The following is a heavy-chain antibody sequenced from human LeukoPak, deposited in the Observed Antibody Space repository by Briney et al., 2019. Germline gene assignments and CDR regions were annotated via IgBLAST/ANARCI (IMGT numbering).Heavy chain of an antibody. CDR1: NYSITNNYY. V-gene: IGHV4-38-2*02. CDR3: ARGVIRITFFGVKLNWSAP. J-gene: IGHJ5*02. Sequence: SETLSLTCTVPNYSITNNYYWGWIRQPPGKGLEWIGSIYHSGSTYYNPSLKSRVTISVDTSKNQFSLKLSSVTAADTAVYYCARGVIRITFFGVKLNWSAPGGQEPLVTVS. CDR2: IYHSGST. D-gene: IGHD3-3*01.